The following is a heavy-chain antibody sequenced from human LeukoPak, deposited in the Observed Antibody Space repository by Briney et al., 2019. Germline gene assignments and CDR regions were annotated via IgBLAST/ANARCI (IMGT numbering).Heavy chain of an antibody. J-gene: IGHJ3*02. CDR1: GYSFTSYW. D-gene: IGHD2-15*01. CDR2: IYPGDSDT. V-gene: IGHV5-51*01. Sequence: GESLKISRKGSGYSFTSYWIGWVRQMPGKGLEWMGIIYPGDSDTRYSPSFQGQVTISADKSISTAYLQWSSLKASDTAMYYCARHGVGYCSSGSCRFDAFYIWGQGTMVTVSS. CDR3: ARHGVGYCSSGSCRFDAFYI.